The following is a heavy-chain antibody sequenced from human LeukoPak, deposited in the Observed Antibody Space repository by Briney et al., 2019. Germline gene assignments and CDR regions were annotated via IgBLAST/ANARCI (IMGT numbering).Heavy chain of an antibody. CDR2: ISYDGNHK. D-gene: IGHD6-19*01. CDR3: AKDGRWAGGIAVAGPVY. Sequence: GGSLRLSCAASGFTFSDYGMHWVRQAPGKGLEWVAVISYDGNHKNYADSVKGRFTISRDNSKNTLYLEMSSLRAEDTAVYYCAKDGRWAGGIAVAGPVYWGQGTLVTVSS. CDR1: GFTFSDYG. J-gene: IGHJ4*02. V-gene: IGHV3-30*18.